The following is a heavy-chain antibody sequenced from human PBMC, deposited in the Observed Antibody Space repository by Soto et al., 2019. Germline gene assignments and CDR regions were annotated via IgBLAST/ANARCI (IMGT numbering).Heavy chain of an antibody. CDR2: IYYSGST. Sequence: SETLSLTCTVSGGSISSGGYYWSWIRQHPGKGLEWIGYIYYSGSTYYNPSLKSRVTISVDTSKNQFSLKLSSVTAADTAVYYCASYMYYYGSGSYHNQYYFDYWGQGTLVTVSS. V-gene: IGHV4-31*03. CDR1: GGSISSGGYY. D-gene: IGHD3-10*01. CDR3: ASYMYYYGSGSYHNQYYFDY. J-gene: IGHJ4*02.